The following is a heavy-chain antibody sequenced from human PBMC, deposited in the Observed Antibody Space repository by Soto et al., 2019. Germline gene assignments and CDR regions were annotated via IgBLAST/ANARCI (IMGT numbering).Heavy chain of an antibody. D-gene: IGHD3-3*01. V-gene: IGHV3-15*07. CDR1: GFTFGNAW. J-gene: IGHJ4*02. Sequence: GGSLRLSCAASGFTFGNAWVNWVRQAPGKGLEWVGRIKSKTDDGTTDYAAPVKGRFTISRDDSQNMLYLQMNSLKSEDTAVYYCASTYFDYWSGFYVYYDYWGQGILVTVSS. CDR3: ASTYFDYWSGFYVYYDY. CDR2: IKSKTDDGTT.